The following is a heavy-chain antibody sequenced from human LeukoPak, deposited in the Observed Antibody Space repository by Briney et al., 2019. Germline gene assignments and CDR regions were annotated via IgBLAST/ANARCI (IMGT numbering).Heavy chain of an antibody. CDR2: IWYDGGNK. CDR3: ARGQYCTTTSCYSDYYYYYGMDV. D-gene: IGHD2-2*01. CDR1: GFTFSSYV. J-gene: IGHJ6*02. V-gene: IGHV3-33*01. Sequence: GGSLRLSCAASGFTFSSYVMHWVRQAPGKGLEWVAVIWYDGGNKYYGDSVKGRFTISRDNSKNTLYLQMNSLRAADTAVYYCARGQYCTTTSCYSDYYYYYGMDVWGQGTTVTVSS.